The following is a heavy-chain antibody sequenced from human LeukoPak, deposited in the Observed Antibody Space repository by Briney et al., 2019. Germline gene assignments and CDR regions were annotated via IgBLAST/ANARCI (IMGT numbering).Heavy chain of an antibody. CDR3: ARYLGGGNFDL. D-gene: IGHD3-16*01. CDR1: GGSPSGYF. CDR2: MTQSGST. V-gene: IGHV4-34*01. J-gene: IGHJ3*01. Sequence: SETLSLTCAVYGGSPSGYFWTWIRQSPGKGLEWIEEMTQSGSTNSNPSLKSRVTVSADTSKNQLSLKLSSVTAADTAVYYCARYLGGGNFDLWGQGTMVTVSA.